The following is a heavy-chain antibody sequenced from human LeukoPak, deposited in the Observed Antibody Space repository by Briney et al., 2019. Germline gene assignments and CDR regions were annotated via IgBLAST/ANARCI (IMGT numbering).Heavy chain of an antibody. D-gene: IGHD4-17*01. CDR1: GFTFSSYW. CDR2: IDQDGSET. Sequence: GGSLRLSCAASGFTFSSYWMSWVRQAPGKGLEWVDNIDQDGSETYYVDSVKGRFTISRDNAKNSLYLQMNSLRAEDTAVYYCASSVTTTGFDYWAQGTLVTVSS. V-gene: IGHV3-7*01. J-gene: IGHJ4*02. CDR3: ASSVTTTGFDY.